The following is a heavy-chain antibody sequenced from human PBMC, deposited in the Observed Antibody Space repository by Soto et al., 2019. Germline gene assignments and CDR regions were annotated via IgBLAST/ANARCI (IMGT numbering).Heavy chain of an antibody. Sequence: QVPLVESGGGVVQPGRSLRLSCAASGFTFSSYGMHWVRQAAGKGLEWVAVISYDGSNKYYADSVKGRFTISRDNSKNTLYLQMNFLRAEDTAVYYCAKETYSGPLDYWGQGTLVTVSS. D-gene: IGHD2-15*01. CDR1: GFTFSSYG. J-gene: IGHJ4*02. CDR2: ISYDGSNK. V-gene: IGHV3-30*18. CDR3: AKETYSGPLDY.